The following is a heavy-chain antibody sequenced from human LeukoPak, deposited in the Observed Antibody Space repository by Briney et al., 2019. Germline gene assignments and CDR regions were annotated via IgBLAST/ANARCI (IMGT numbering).Heavy chain of an antibody. CDR1: GGSISSYY. D-gene: IGHD3-16*01. CDR2: IYYSGYT. CDR3: ARETSQKGAHYMDV. V-gene: IGHV4-59*01. Sequence: SETLSLTCTVSGGSISSYYWSWIRQPPGKGLEWIGYIYYSGYTNYNPSLKSRVTISVDTSKNQFSLKLSSVTAADTAVYYCARETSQKGAHYMDVWGKGTTVTISS. J-gene: IGHJ6*03.